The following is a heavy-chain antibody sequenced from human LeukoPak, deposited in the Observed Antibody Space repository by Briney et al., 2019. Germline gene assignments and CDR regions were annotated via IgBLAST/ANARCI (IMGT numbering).Heavy chain of an antibody. CDR1: GFSFKSYW. CDR3: ARDGSVLARRSYYYGMDV. Sequence: GGSLRLSCAVTGFSFKSYWMSWVRQAPGKGLEWVANIEPDGGEKYYVDSLKGRTTVSRDNAKNSLYLQLINLRAEDTAVYYCARDGSVLARRSYYYGMDVWGQGTTVIVSS. V-gene: IGHV3-7*01. D-gene: IGHD2-8*01. CDR2: IEPDGGEK. J-gene: IGHJ6*02.